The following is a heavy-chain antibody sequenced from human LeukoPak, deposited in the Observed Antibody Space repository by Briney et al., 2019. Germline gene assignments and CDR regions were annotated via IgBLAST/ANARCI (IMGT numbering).Heavy chain of an antibody. CDR1: GYDFTSVG. CDR3: ARVSYCGGDCDNAFDI. Sequence: ASVKVSCKASGYDFTSVGITWVRRAPGQGLEWMGWISPYNGNTRYAQKFQGRVAMTTDTSTTTAYMELRSLRSDDTAVYYCARVSYCGGDCDNAFDIWGQGTMVTVSS. CDR2: ISPYNGNT. J-gene: IGHJ3*02. V-gene: IGHV1-18*01. D-gene: IGHD2-21*02.